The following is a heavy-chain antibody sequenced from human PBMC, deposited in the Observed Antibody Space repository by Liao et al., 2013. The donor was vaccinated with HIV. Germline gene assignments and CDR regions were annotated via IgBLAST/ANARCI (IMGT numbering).Heavy chain of an antibody. CDR2: IYYSGNT. CDR1: GGSISSGDYY. CDR3: AREDYYDSSGYYQDDPNHDAFDI. D-gene: IGHD3-22*01. V-gene: IGHV4-30-4*08. Sequence: QVQLQESGPGLVKPSQTLSLTCTVSGGSISSGDYYWSWIRQPPGKGLEWIGYIYYSGNTYYNPSLKSRVTISVDTSKNQFSLKLSSVTAADTAVYYCAREDYYDSSGYYQDDPNHDAFDIWGQGTMVTVSS. J-gene: IGHJ3*02.